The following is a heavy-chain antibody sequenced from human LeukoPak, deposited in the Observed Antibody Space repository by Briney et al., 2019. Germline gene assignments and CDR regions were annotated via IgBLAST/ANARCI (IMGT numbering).Heavy chain of an antibody. CDR1: GFTFSSYS. CDR2: ISSTSYI. Sequence: GGSLRLSCAASGFTFSSYSMNWIRQAPGKGLEWVSSISSTSYIFYADSVKGRFTISKDNAKNSLYLQMNSLRAEDTAVYYCARAGGSTVSHSDYWGQGTLVTVSS. V-gene: IGHV3-21*01. J-gene: IGHJ4*02. CDR3: ARAGGSTVSHSDY. D-gene: IGHD4-17*01.